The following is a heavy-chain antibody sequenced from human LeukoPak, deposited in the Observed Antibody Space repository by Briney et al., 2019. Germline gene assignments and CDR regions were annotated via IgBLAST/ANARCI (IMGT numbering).Heavy chain of an antibody. CDR2: ISADNTNA. Sequence: GASVKVSCKTSGYSFSNYGISWVRQAPGQGLEWVGWISADNTNAHYAPKYQDRVTMTTDTSTSTAYLELRSLRSDDTAMYFCARDQKGILWFWESTSYLDYWGQGTLLTVSS. J-gene: IGHJ4*02. V-gene: IGHV1-18*01. CDR3: ARDQKGILWFWESTSYLDY. D-gene: IGHD3-10*01. CDR1: GYSFSNYG.